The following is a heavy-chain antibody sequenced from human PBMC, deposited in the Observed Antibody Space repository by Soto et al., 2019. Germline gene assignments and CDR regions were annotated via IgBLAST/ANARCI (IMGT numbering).Heavy chain of an antibody. V-gene: IGHV1-8*01. CDR3: ARTMITFGGVIADYYYYMDV. D-gene: IGHD3-16*02. CDR2: MNPNSGNT. J-gene: IGHJ6*03. CDR1: GYTFTSYD. Sequence: VASVKVSCKASGYTFTSYDINWVRQATGQGLEWMGWMNPNSGNTGYAQKFQGRVTMTRNTSISTAYMELSSLRSEDTAVYYCARTMITFGGVIADYYYYMDVWGKGTTVTVSS.